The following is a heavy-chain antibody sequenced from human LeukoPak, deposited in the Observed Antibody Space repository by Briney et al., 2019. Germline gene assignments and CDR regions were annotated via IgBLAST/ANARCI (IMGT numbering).Heavy chain of an antibody. J-gene: IGHJ4*02. Sequence: GGSLRLTCAASGFTFSTYPMSWVRQSPGKGLEWVSAISGSDAGTYYADSVKGRFTISRDNSKNTLYLQMNSLRAEDTATYYCAKGSLGSCRGVIWYSLDYWGQGYLFTVSS. CDR1: GFTFSTYP. CDR3: AKGSLGSCRGVIWYSLDY. D-gene: IGHD2-15*01. V-gene: IGHV3-23*01. CDR2: ISGSDAGT.